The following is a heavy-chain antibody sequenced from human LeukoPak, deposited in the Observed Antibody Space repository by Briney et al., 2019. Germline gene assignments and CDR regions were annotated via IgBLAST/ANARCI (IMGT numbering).Heavy chain of an antibody. V-gene: IGHV1-69-2*01. J-gene: IGHJ4*02. CDR1: GYTFTDYY. CDR2: VDPEDGET. CDR3: ATVDYGGQRGWDY. Sequence: ASVKISCKVSGYTFTDYYMHWVQQAPGKGLVWMGLVDPEDGETIYAEKFQGRVTITADTSTDTAYMELSSLRSEDTAVYYCATVDYGGQRGWDYWGQGTLVTVSS. D-gene: IGHD4-23*01.